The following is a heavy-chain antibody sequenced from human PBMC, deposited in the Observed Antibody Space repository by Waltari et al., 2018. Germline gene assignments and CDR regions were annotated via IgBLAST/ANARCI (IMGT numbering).Heavy chain of an antibody. D-gene: IGHD2-21*02. V-gene: IGHV4-39*07. CDR1: GGSISSSSYY. CDR3: ARVRSIPGDHENWFDP. CDR2: IYYSGST. Sequence: QLQLQESGPGLVKPSETLSLTCTVSGGSISSSSYYWGWIRQPPGKGLEWIGSIYYSGSTYYNPSLKSRVTISVDTSKNQFSLKLSSVTAADTAVYYCARVRSIPGDHENWFDPWGQGTLVTVSS. J-gene: IGHJ5*02.